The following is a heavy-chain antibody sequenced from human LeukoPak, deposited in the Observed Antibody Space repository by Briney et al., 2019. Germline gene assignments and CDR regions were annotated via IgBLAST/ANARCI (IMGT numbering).Heavy chain of an antibody. V-gene: IGHV4-30-4*08. J-gene: IGHJ4*02. CDR2: IDYSGST. CDR1: GGSISSGDYY. Sequence: SQTLSLTCTVSGGSISSGDYYWSWIRQRPGMGLEWIGYIDYSGSTYYNPSLKSRVNISVDTSKNQFSLKLSSVTAADTAVYYCARGYCSSTSCYYFDYWGQGTLVTVSS. CDR3: ARGYCSSTSCYYFDY. D-gene: IGHD2-2*01.